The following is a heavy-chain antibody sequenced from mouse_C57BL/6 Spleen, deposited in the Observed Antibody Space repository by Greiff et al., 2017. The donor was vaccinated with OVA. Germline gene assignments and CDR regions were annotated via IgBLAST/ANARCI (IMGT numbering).Heavy chain of an antibody. Sequence: EVKLQQSGAELVRPGASVKLSCTASGFNIKDDYMHWVKQRPEQGLEWIGWIDPENGDTEYASKFQGKATITADTSSNTAYLQLSSLTSEDTAVYYCTTYGSSYGAMDYWGQGTSVTVSS. CDR3: TTYGSSYGAMDY. CDR2: IDPENGDT. V-gene: IGHV14-4*01. J-gene: IGHJ4*01. D-gene: IGHD1-1*01. CDR1: GFNIKDDY.